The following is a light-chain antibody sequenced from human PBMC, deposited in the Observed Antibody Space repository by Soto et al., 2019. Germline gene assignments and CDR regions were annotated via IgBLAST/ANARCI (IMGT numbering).Light chain of an antibody. CDR1: SSDVGGYNY. CDR3: SSYTSSSTLV. J-gene: IGLJ2*01. Sequence: QSVLTQPASVSGSPGQSITISCTGTSSDVGGYNYVSWYQQHPGKAPKVMIYEVSNRPSGVSNRFSGSKSGNRASLGISGLQAEDEADYYCSSYTSSSTLVFGGGTKLTVL. CDR2: EVS. V-gene: IGLV2-14*01.